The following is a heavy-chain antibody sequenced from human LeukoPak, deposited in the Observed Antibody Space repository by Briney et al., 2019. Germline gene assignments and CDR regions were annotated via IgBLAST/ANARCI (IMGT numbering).Heavy chain of an antibody. CDR2: IYYSGST. V-gene: IGHV4-39*07. D-gene: IGHD3-22*01. J-gene: IGHJ4*02. CDR3: ARGGWDKFDY. CDR1: GGSISSSSYY. Sequence: SETLSLTCTVSGGSISSSSYYWGWIRQPPGKGLEWIGSIYYSGSTYYNPSLKSRVTISVDTSKNQFSLKLSSVTAADTAVYYCARGGWDKFDYWGQGTLVTVSS.